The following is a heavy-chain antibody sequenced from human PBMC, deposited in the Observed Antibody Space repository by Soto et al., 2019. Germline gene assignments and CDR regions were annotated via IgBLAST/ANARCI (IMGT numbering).Heavy chain of an antibody. J-gene: IGHJ4*02. CDR2: TRKKANSYST. Sequence: GGSLRLSCAASGFTFSDHYMDWVRQAPGKGLEWVGRTRKKANSYSTEYAASVKGRFTISRDDSSNSLYLQMNSLKTEDTAVYYCTRVRLGAPTRFYDYCGQGSLVTVSS. CDR3: TRVRLGAPTRFYDY. V-gene: IGHV3-72*01. CDR1: GFTFSDHY. D-gene: IGHD2-15*01.